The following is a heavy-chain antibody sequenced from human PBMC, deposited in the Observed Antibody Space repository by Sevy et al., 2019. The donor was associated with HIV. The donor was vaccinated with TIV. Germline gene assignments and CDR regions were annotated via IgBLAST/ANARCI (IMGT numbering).Heavy chain of an antibody. Sequence: GGSLRLSCKPSGFTFISYAMNWVRQAPGKGLEWVSTIYGSSGATYYGDSVKGRFTISRDNSKNTLYLQMNSLRTEDTAVYYCAGGRYDSSGSFDAFDIWVQGTMVTVSS. V-gene: IGHV3-23*01. CDR2: IYGSSGAT. D-gene: IGHD3-22*01. CDR1: GFTFISYA. J-gene: IGHJ3*02. CDR3: AGGRYDSSGSFDAFDI.